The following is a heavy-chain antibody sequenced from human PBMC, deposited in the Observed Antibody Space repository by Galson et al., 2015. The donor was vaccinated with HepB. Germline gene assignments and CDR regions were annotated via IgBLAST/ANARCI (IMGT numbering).Heavy chain of an antibody. D-gene: IGHD1-14*01. Sequence: SLRLSCAASGFAFSTYAMSWVRQAPGKGLEWVSGINNFKDGGGAYHADSAKGRFTVSRDDSRNTLYLQINSLTAEDTAVYYCTTDLRRGSEYWGQGTLVTVPS. CDR1: GFAFSTYA. CDR2: INNFKDGGGA. V-gene: IGHV3-23*01. CDR3: TTDLRRGSEY. J-gene: IGHJ4*02.